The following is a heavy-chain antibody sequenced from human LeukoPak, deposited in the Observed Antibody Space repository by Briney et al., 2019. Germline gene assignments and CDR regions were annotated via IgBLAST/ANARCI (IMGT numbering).Heavy chain of an antibody. CDR2: FNHSGST. J-gene: IGHJ5*02. CDR3: VYSSSWYTARVEH. V-gene: IGHV4-34*01. CDR1: GGSLNGYY. Sequence: SETLSLTCAVYGGSLNGYYWSWIRQSPGKGLEWIGEFNHSGSTNYNPSLKSRVTISVDTSKNQFSLKLSSVTAADTAVYYCVYSSSWYTARVEHWGQGTLVTVSS. D-gene: IGHD6-13*01.